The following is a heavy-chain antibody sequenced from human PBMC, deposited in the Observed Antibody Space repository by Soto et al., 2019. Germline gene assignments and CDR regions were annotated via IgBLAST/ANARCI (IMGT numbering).Heavy chain of an antibody. CDR1: GFAFEYHA. V-gene: IGHV3-23*01. J-gene: IGHJ4*02. CDR2: IGGYFDT. CDR3: AEDSRGHNRPIDN. Sequence: PGGSLRLSCVASGFAFEYHAMSWVRQVPGRGLDWVSGIGGYFDTYYSDSVEGRFSISRDNSKNTVYLQMRSLRIEDTAVYYCAEDSRGHNRPIDNWGQGTLVTVSS. D-gene: IGHD3-10*01.